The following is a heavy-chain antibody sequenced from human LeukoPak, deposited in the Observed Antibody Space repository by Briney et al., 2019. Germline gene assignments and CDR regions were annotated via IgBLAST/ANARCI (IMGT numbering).Heavy chain of an antibody. CDR3: ARDQGRIAMEV. CDR1: RLTFRSNW. V-gene: IGHV3-7*01. J-gene: IGHJ6*03. CDR2: IKEDGSEK. Sequence: GGSLRLSRAASRLTFRSNWMSWVRQAPGKGLEYAASIKEDGSEKYYVDSVKGRFTISRDNAKNSLYLQMNSLRAEDTDVYYCARDQGRIAMEVWGKGTTVTVSS. D-gene: IGHD2-15*01.